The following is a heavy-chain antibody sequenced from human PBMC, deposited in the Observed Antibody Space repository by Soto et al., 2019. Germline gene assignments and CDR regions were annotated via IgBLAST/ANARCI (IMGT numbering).Heavy chain of an antibody. J-gene: IGHJ4*02. CDR3: ARIPPVGTSES. Sequence: SETLSLTCTVSGASIRNYYWTWIRQSGGKGLEWVGRIFGSGATNYNPSLSSQTTMQVDAAKNLLTLNVRPVTAADTPDYYCARIPPVGTSESWVLGILVTVSS. CDR1: GASIRNYY. D-gene: IGHD1-26*01. CDR2: IFGSGAT. V-gene: IGHV4-4*07.